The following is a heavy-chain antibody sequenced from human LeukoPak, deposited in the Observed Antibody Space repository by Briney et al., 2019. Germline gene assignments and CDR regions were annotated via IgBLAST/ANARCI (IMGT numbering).Heavy chain of an antibody. CDR3: ARGVRDYYGSGSSSLYYYYYMDV. J-gene: IGHJ6*03. V-gene: IGHV1-46*01. CDR2: INPSGGST. CDR1: GYTFTSYY. Sequence: ASVKVSCKASGYTFTSYYMHWVRQAPGQGLEWMGIINPSGGSTSYAQKFQGRVTMIRDMSTSTVYMELSSLRSEDTAVYYCARGVRDYYGSGSSSLYYYYYMDVWGKGTTVTISS. D-gene: IGHD3-10*01.